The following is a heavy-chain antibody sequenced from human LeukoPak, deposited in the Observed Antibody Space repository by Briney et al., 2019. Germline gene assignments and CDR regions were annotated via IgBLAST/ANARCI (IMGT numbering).Heavy chain of an antibody. CDR3: ARDPYNGNYGDSYYYYMDV. CDR1: GFTFSSYW. D-gene: IGHD1-26*01. V-gene: IGHV3-21*01. CDR2: ISSTSSYI. Sequence: GGSLRLSCAASGFTFSSYWMHWVRQAPGKGLVWVSSISSTSSYIYFADSVEGRFTISRDNAKNSLYLQMNSLRAEDTAIYYCARDPYNGNYGDSYYYYMDVWGKGTTVTISS. J-gene: IGHJ6*03.